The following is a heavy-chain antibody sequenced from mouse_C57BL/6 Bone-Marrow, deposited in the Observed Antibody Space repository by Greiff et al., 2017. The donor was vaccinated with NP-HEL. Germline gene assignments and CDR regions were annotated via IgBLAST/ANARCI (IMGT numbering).Heavy chain of an antibody. V-gene: IGHV1-81*01. D-gene: IGHD5-5*01. CDR3: ARPRLPLYYAMDY. Sequence: QVQLQQSGAELARPGASVKLSCKASGYTFTSYGISWVKQRTGQGLEWIGEIYPRSGNTYYNEKFKGKATLTADKSSSTAYMELRSLTSEDPAVYFCARPRLPLYYAMDYWGQGTSVTVSS. CDR1: GYTFTSYG. J-gene: IGHJ4*01. CDR2: IYPRSGNT.